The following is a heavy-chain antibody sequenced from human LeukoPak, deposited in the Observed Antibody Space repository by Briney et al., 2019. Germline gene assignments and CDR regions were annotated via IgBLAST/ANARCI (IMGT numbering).Heavy chain of an antibody. V-gene: IGHV3-30*18. D-gene: IGHD2-2*01. CDR2: ILYDGSNK. J-gene: IGHJ4*02. CDR1: GFSFSSYG. CDR3: AKVVYCSSTSCYEGFDY. Sequence: GGSLRLSCAASGFSFSSYGMHWVRQAPGKGLEWVALILYDGSNKYYADSVKGRFTISRDNSKNTLYLQMNSLRAEDTAVYYCAKVVYCSSTSCYEGFDYWGQGTLVTVSS.